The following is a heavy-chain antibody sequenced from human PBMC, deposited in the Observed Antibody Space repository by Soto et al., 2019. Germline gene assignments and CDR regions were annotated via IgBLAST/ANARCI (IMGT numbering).Heavy chain of an antibody. D-gene: IGHD5-12*01. Sequence: PGGSLRLSCAASGFTFSDSAMHWVRQTPGKGLEWVALISADGSDKYHADSVKGRFTVSRDNSKNTLFLQMNSLSAEDTAVYYCARDRSPYSGYAKSFDYWGQGTLGTVSS. CDR1: GFTFSDSA. V-gene: IGHV3-30-3*01. CDR3: ARDRSPYSGYAKSFDY. J-gene: IGHJ4*02. CDR2: ISADGSDK.